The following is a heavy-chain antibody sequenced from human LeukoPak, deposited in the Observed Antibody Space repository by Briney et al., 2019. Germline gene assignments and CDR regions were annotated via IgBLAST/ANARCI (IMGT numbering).Heavy chain of an antibody. CDR3: ARDYYESSGYYEDCFDP. CDR1: GYTFTSYG. V-gene: IGHV1-18*01. D-gene: IGHD3-22*01. Sequence: ASVEVSCKASGYTFTSYGISWVRQAPGQGLEWMGWISADNANTNYAQKLQGRVTMTTDTSTSTVYMELRSLRSDNTAVYYCARDYYESSGYYEDCFDPWGQGTLVTVSS. CDR2: ISADNANT. J-gene: IGHJ5*02.